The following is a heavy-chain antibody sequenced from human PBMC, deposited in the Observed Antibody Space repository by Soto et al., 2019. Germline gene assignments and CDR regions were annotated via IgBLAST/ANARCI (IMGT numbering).Heavy chain of an antibody. CDR1: GYTFTSYG. Sequence: QVQLVQSGAEVKKPGASVKVSCKASGYTFTSYGISWVRQAPGQGLQWMGWISAYNGTTNYAQKLQGRVTMTTDTATSTAYMELRGVRSDDTAVYYCARGEGDYYGSGSSDYWGQGTLVTVSS. V-gene: IGHV1-18*01. J-gene: IGHJ4*02. CDR2: ISAYNGTT. D-gene: IGHD3-10*01. CDR3: ARGEGDYYGSGSSDY.